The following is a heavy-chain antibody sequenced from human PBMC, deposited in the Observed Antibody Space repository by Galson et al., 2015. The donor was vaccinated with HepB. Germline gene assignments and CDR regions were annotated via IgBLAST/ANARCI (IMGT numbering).Heavy chain of an antibody. Sequence: SLRLSCAASGFTFSRYWIHWVRQDPGKGLVWVSRINSDGSTNYADSVKGRFTISRDNAKNTVYLQMNSLRAEDTSVYRCTRGGDFGNNGMDVWGQGTTVTVSS. CDR3: TRGGDFGNNGMDV. J-gene: IGHJ6*02. CDR1: GFTFSRYW. D-gene: IGHD3/OR15-3a*01. CDR2: INSDGST. V-gene: IGHV3-74*01.